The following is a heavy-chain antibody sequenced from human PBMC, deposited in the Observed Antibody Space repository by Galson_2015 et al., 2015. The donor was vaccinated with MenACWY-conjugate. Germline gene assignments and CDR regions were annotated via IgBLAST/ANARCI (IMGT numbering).Heavy chain of an antibody. CDR3: ERKRIGTATYDYGVPYHFDY. V-gene: IGHV6-1*01. CDR2: TYFRSKWYI. Sequence: CAISGDSVSSNSAAWNWIRQSPSRGLEWLGRTYFRSKWYIDYAVSVKSRITINPDTSKNQLSLQLNSMTPEDTAVYDCERKRIGTATYDYGVPYHFDYWGQGSLVTVSS. CDR1: GDSVSSNSAA. J-gene: IGHJ4*02. D-gene: IGHD4-17*01.